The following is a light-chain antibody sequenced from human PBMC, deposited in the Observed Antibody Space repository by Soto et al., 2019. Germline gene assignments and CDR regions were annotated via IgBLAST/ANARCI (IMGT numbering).Light chain of an antibody. CDR1: QSISSW. V-gene: IGKV1-5*03. CDR2: KAS. J-gene: IGKJ3*01. CDR3: QQYNSYLT. Sequence: DIQMTQSPSTLSASVGDRVIITGRASQSISSWLAWYQQKPGKAPKLLIYKASSLESGVPSRFSGSGSGTEFTLTINSLQPDDFATYYCQQYNSYLTFGPGTKVDIK.